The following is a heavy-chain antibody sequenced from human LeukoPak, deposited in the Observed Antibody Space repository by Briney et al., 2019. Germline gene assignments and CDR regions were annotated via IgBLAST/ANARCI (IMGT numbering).Heavy chain of an antibody. D-gene: IGHD1-26*01. CDR3: ARVLQQGIVGAREP. V-gene: IGHV3-33*01. Sequence: PGGSLRLSCVASGFPFSSYGMHWVRQAPGKGLEWVAVIWSVGGAEYYADSVKGRFTISRDNAKNSLYLQMNSLRAEDTAVYYCARVLQQGIVGAREPWGQGTLVTVSS. J-gene: IGHJ5*02. CDR1: GFPFSSYG. CDR2: IWSVGGAE.